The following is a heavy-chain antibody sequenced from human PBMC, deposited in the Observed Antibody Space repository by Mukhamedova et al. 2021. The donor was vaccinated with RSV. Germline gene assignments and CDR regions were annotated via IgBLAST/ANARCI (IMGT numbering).Heavy chain of an antibody. CDR2: IHHTGFT. V-gene: IGHV4-59*01. CDR1: GGSIRSYY. Sequence: SGGSIRSYYWSWIRQPPGKGPEWLACIHHTGFTNYNPSLQSRVTISVDTSTNKISLNLRSVTAADTAVYYCARADGGSGYNWFDP. D-gene: IGHD3-10*01. J-gene: IGHJ5*02. CDR3: ARADGGSGYNWFDP.